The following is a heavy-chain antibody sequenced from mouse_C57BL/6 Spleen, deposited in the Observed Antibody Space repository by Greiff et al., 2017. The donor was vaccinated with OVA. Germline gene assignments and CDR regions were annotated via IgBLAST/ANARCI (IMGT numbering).Heavy chain of an antibody. CDR2: INPSSGYT. CDR3: ARSLSFLYDYDEGNYFDY. J-gene: IGHJ2*01. D-gene: IGHD2-4*01. Sequence: QVQLQQSGAELARPGASVKMSCKASGYTFTSYTMHWVKQRPGQGLEWIGYINPSSGYTKYNQKFKDKATLTADKSSSTAYMQLSSLTSEDSAVYYCARSLSFLYDYDEGNYFDYWGQGTTLTVSS. CDR1: GYTFTSYT. V-gene: IGHV1-4*01.